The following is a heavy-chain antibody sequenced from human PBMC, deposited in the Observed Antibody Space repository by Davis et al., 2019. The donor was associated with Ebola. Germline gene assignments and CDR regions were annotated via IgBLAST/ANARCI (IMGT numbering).Heavy chain of an antibody. J-gene: IGHJ5*02. CDR2: ISFDGNNK. V-gene: IGHV3-30*03. CDR1: GFTFSTYG. Sequence: GESLKISCAASGFTFSTYGMHWVRQAPGKGLEWVAVISFDGNNKYYTDSVKGRFTISRDNSNNTLDLQMNSLRADDSAFYYCARDATVYCSSTNCLNWFDPWGQGTLVTVSS. D-gene: IGHD2-2*01. CDR3: ARDATVYCSSTNCLNWFDP.